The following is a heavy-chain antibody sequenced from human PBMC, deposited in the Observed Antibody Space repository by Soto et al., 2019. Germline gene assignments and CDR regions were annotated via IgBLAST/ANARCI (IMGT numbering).Heavy chain of an antibody. CDR3: ARDSGYCSGGSCGNDY. Sequence: QVQLVESGGGVVQTGRSLRLSCRASGFTFSSYGMHWVRKAPGKGLEWVAVIWYDGSNKYYEDSVKGRFPIARNNSKNTLYLQMNSLRAEDTAVYYCARDSGYCSGGSCGNDYWGQGTLVTVSS. V-gene: IGHV3-33*01. D-gene: IGHD2-15*01. J-gene: IGHJ4*02. CDR1: GFTFSSYG. CDR2: IWYDGSNK.